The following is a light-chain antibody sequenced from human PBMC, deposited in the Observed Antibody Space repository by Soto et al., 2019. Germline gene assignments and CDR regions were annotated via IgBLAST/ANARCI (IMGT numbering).Light chain of an antibody. CDR3: QQYGSSRT. CDR1: QSVSSSY. CDR2: GAS. V-gene: IGKV3-20*01. J-gene: IGKJ1*01. Sequence: EIVLTQSPDTLSSSLGERATLSCRASQSVSSSYLAWYQQKPGQAPRLLIYGASSRATGIPDRFSGSGSGTDFTLTISRLEPEDFAVYYCQQYGSSRTFGQGTKVDIK.